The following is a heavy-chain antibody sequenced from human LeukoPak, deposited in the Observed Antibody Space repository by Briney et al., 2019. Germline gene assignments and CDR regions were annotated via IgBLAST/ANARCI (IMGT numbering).Heavy chain of an antibody. CDR1: GYTFTSYD. J-gene: IGHJ4*02. CDR3: ARRAGAYSHPYDY. CDR2: MNPDSGNT. Sequence: ASVKVSCKASGYTFTSYDINWVRQATGQGLEWMGWMNPDSGNTGYAQKFQGRVTMTRTTSINTAYIELSSLRSDDTAVYYCARRAGAYSHPYDYWGQGTLVTVSS. V-gene: IGHV1-8*01. D-gene: IGHD4/OR15-4a*01.